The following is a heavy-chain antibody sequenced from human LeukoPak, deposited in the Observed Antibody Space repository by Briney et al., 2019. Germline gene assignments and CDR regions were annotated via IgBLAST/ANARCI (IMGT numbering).Heavy chain of an antibody. V-gene: IGHV3-21*01. J-gene: IGHJ4*02. CDR2: IGTSTSYI. CDR3: ARDRRDGYNLLDY. D-gene: IGHD5-24*01. Sequence: GGSLRLSCAASGFTFSTYIMNWVRQTPGKGLEWVSSIGTSTSYIYYADSVKGRFTISRDHAKNALYLQMNNLRAEDTSVYYCARDRRDGYNLLDYWGQGTLVTVSS. CDR1: GFTFSTYI.